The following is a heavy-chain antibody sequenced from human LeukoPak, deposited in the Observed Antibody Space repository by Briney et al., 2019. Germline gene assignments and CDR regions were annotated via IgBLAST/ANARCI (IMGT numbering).Heavy chain of an antibody. V-gene: IGHV4-59*01. CDR1: GGSISSYY. J-gene: IGHJ6*04. CDR2: IYYSGST. D-gene: IGHD5-12*01. CDR3: ARDVATEGMDV. Sequence: SETLSLTCTVSGGSISSYYWSWIRRPPGKGLEWIGYIYYSGSTNYNPSLKSRVTISVDTSKNQFSLKLSSVTAADTAVYYCARDVATEGMDVWGKGTTVTISS.